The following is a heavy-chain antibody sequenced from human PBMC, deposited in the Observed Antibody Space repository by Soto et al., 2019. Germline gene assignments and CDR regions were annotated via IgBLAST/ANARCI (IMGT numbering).Heavy chain of an antibody. D-gene: IGHD3-22*01. V-gene: IGHV3-48*01. CDR1: GFTFTSYS. Sequence: GGSLRLSCAASGFTFTSYSMNWVRQAPGKGLEWVSYISSSSSTIYYADSVKGRFTISRDNAKNSLYLQMNSLRAEDTAVYYCARDQNTYYYDSSGYYYVDHYYYYGMDVWGQGTTVTVSS. CDR2: ISSSSSTI. CDR3: ARDQNTYYYDSSGYYYVDHYYYYGMDV. J-gene: IGHJ6*02.